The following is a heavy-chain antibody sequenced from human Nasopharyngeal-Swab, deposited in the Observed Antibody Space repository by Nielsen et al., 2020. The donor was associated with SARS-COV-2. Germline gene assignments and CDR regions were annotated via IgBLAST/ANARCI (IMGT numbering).Heavy chain of an antibody. CDR3: ARPMHYYDTSGWDS. Sequence: GESLKISCAASGFTFSIHTMSWVRQAPGQRLEWVSAIRGSGVDTYYADSVKGRFTISRDNSRNTLYLQMNSLRADDTAVYYCARPMHYYDTSGWDSWGQGTLVTVSS. D-gene: IGHD3-22*01. V-gene: IGHV3-23*01. CDR1: GFTFSIHT. J-gene: IGHJ4*02. CDR2: IRGSGVDT.